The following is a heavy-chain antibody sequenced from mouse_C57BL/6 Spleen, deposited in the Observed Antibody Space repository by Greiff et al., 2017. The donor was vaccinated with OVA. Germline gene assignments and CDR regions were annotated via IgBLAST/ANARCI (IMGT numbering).Heavy chain of an antibody. CDR3: APSNGSSDFDY. J-gene: IGHJ2*01. V-gene: IGHV1-81*01. Sequence: QVQLQQSGADLARPGASVKLSCKASGYTFTSYGISWVKQTPGQGLEWIGEIYPGSGNTYYTEKFKGKATLTADKSSSTAYMELRILTSEDSAVYFCAPSNGSSDFDYWGQGTTLTVAS. D-gene: IGHD1-1*01. CDR1: GYTFTSYG. CDR2: IYPGSGNT.